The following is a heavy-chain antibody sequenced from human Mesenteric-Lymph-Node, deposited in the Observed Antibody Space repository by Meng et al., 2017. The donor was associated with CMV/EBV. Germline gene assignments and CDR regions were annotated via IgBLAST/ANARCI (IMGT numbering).Heavy chain of an antibody. CDR3: AREVEGGSSSLDYGMDV. J-gene: IGHJ6*02. Sequence: ASVKVSCKASGYTFTSYYMHWVRQAPGQGLEWMGIINPSGGSTSYAQKFQGRVTITADKSTSTAYMELSSLRSEDTAVYYCAREVEGGSSSLDYGMDVWGQGTTVTVSS. V-gene: IGHV1-46*01. CDR1: GYTFTSYY. D-gene: IGHD2-15*01. CDR2: INPSGGST.